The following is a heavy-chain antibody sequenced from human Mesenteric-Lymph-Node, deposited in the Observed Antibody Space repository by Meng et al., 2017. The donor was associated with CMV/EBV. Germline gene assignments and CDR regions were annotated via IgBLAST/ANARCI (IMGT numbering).Heavy chain of an antibody. J-gene: IGHJ4*02. CDR3: ARVYDYVWGSYRIGFDY. V-gene: IGHV4-39*07. Sequence: SETLSLTCTVSGDSISSSTYSWGWIRQPPGKGLEWIGSLFYTGTTYYNPSLKSRVTISVGTSVNQLSLTLSSVTAADTAVYYCARVYDYVWGSYRIGFDYWGQGTLVTVSS. CDR2: LFYTGTT. D-gene: IGHD3-16*02. CDR1: GDSISSSTYS.